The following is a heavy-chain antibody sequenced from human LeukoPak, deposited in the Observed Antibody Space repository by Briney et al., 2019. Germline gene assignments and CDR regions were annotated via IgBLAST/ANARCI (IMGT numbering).Heavy chain of an antibody. J-gene: IGHJ6*03. CDR1: GGSFSGYY. CDR2: INLCGSP. V-gene: IGHV4-34*01. CDR3: ARASSPNYGDYVYYYYYYMDV. D-gene: IGHD4-17*01. Sequence: SETLSLTCAVYGGSFSGYYWSWIRQPPGKGLEWIGEINLCGSPNYNPSLKSRVTISVDTSKNQFSLKLSSVTAADTAVYYCARASSPNYGDYVYYYYYYMDVWGKGTTVTVTS.